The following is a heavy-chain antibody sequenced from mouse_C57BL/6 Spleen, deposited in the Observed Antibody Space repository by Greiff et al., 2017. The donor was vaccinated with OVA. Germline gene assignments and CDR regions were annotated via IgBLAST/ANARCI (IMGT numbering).Heavy chain of an antibody. CDR2: ISSGGSYT. V-gene: IGHV5-6*02. J-gene: IGHJ1*03. Sequence: DVMLVESGGDLVKPGGSLKLSCAASGFTFSSYGMSWVRQTPDKRLEWVATISSGGSYTYYPDSVKGRFTISRDNAKNTLYLQMSSLKSEDTAMYYCARPLYGSSLDDWYFDVWGTGTTVTVSS. D-gene: IGHD1-1*01. CDR1: GFTFSSYG. CDR3: ARPLYGSSLDDWYFDV.